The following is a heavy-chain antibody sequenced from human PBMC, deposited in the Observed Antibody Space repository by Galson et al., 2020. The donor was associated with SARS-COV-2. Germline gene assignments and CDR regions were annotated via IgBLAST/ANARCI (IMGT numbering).Heavy chain of an antibody. CDR2: IYWDDDK. Sequence: SGPTLVKPTQTLTLTCTFSGFSLSTSGVGVGWIRQPPGKALEWLALIYWDDDKRYSTRLRGRLTITKDTTENQVVLRMTNMYPVDTATYYCAYRRAGGYDVLTGYSHWGQGTLVTVSS. CDR1: GFSLSTSGVG. V-gene: IGHV2-5*02. J-gene: IGHJ4*02. D-gene: IGHD3-9*01. CDR3: AYRRAGGYDVLTGYSH.